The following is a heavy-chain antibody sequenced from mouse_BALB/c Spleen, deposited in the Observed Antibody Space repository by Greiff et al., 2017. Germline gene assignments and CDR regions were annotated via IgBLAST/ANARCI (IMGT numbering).Heavy chain of an antibody. D-gene: IGHD1-1*01. V-gene: IGHV1S137*01. CDR3: ARSITSYFDY. Sequence: VKLQESGAELVRPGVSVKISCKGSGYTFTDYAMHWVKQSHAKSLEWIGVISTYYGDASYNQKFKGKATMTVDKSSSTAYMELARLTSEDSAIYYCARSITSYFDYWGQGTTLTVSS. J-gene: IGHJ2*01. CDR1: GYTFTDYA. CDR2: ISTYYGDA.